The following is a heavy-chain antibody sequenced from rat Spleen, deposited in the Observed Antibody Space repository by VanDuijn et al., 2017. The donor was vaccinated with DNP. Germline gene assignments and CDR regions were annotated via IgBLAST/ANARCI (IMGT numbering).Heavy chain of an antibody. CDR2: ISHDGSRT. V-gene: IGHV5-7*01. Sequence: EVQLVESGGGLVQPGRSLKLSCAASGFTFSDYAMAWVRQAPKKGLEWVATISHDGSRTYYRDSVKGRFTISRDNAKSNLYLQMDILRSEDTATYYCASPGIPYAMDAWGQGTSVTVSS. CDR1: GFTFSDYA. D-gene: IGHD1-4*01. CDR3: ASPGIPYAMDA. J-gene: IGHJ4*01.